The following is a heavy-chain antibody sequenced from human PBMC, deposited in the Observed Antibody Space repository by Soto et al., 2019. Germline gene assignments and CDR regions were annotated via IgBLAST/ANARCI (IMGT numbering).Heavy chain of an antibody. CDR1: GGSVSSGSYY. CDR2: IYYSGST. D-gene: IGHD1-20*01. Sequence: SETLSLTCTVSGGSVSSGSYYWSWIRQPPGKGLEWIGYIYYSGSTNYNPSLKSRVTISVDTSKNQFSLKLSSVTAADTAVYYCARVVKTVSYGMDVWGQGTTVTVSS. V-gene: IGHV4-61*01. CDR3: ARVVKTVSYGMDV. J-gene: IGHJ6*02.